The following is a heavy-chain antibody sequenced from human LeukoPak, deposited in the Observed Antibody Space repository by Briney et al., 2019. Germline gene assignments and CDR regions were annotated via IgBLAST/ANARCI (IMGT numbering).Heavy chain of an antibody. D-gene: IGHD3-10*01. CDR1: GFIFSDYS. CDR2: ISTHSTYT. Sequence: PGGSLRLSCAASGFIFSDYSMSWIRQAPGKGLEWVSYISTHSTYTHYADSVRGRFTISRDNAKNSLYLQMNSLRAEDTAVYYCATYYYGSGSSDWGQGTLVTVSS. V-gene: IGHV3-11*03. CDR3: ATYYYGSGSSD. J-gene: IGHJ4*02.